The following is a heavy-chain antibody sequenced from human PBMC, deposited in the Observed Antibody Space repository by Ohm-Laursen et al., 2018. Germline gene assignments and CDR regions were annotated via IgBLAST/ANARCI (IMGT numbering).Heavy chain of an antibody. Sequence: SLRLSCAASGFTFSSFGMHWVRQAPGKGLEWVAFMSYDGTAKYYADSVKGRFTISRDNSKNTLYLQMNSLRAEDTAVYYCARDPTTDDAFDIWGQGTMVTVSS. V-gene: IGHV3-30*03. CDR2: MSYDGTAK. D-gene: IGHD1-26*01. CDR1: GFTFSSFG. CDR3: ARDPTTDDAFDI. J-gene: IGHJ3*02.